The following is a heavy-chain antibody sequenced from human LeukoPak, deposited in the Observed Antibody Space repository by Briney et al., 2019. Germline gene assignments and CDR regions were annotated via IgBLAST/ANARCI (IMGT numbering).Heavy chain of an antibody. CDR1: RYTFTDYY. CDR3: VRGGSRYCSGTSCPLFDF. CDR2: INPDSGGT. J-gene: IGHJ4*02. D-gene: IGHD2-2*01. Sequence: GASVTVSCKASRYTFTDYYIHGLRQAPGQGLEGMGWINPDSGGTNYAQKFQGRVTVTRDTSINTAYMDLRWLRSDDTGIYYCVRGGSRYCSGTSCPLFDFWGEGTLVTVSS. V-gene: IGHV1-2*02.